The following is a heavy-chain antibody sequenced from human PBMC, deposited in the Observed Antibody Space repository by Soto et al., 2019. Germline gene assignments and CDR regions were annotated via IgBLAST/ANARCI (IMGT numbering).Heavy chain of an antibody. V-gene: IGHV3-30*18. D-gene: IGHD3-10*01. CDR1: GFTFDNYG. CDR3: VKQSGPGSYYKVGSGGHFGH. J-gene: IGHJ4*02. Sequence: QVKLVESGGGVVQPGRSLRLSCDASGFTFDNYGMHWVRQAPGKGLEWVIVISFDGRNTDYADSVKGRFTISRDNSKNTVYLQMTSLRVEDTAVYYCVKQSGPGSYYKVGSGGHFGHWGLGTLVTVSS. CDR2: ISFDGRNT.